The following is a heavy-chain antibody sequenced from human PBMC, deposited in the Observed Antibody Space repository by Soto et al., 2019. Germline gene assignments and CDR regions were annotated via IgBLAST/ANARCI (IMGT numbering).Heavy chain of an antibody. V-gene: IGHV4-30-2*01. Sequence: PSETLSLTCAVSVGSISSGGYSWSWIRQPPGKGLEWIGYIYHSGSTYYNPSLKSRVTISVDRSKNQFSLKLSSVTAADTAVYYCARKLRDGYIGYWGQGTLVTVSS. CDR1: VGSISSGGYS. CDR2: IYHSGST. D-gene: IGHD5-12*01. J-gene: IGHJ4*02. CDR3: ARKLRDGYIGY.